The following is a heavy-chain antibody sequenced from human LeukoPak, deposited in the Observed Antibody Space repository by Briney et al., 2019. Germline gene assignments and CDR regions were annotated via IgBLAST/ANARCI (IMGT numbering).Heavy chain of an antibody. CDR3: ARDKVYYDILTGSRINWFDP. Sequence: PSETLSLTCTVSGGSISSYYWSWIRQPPGRGLEWIGYIYYSGSTNYNPSLKSRVTISVDTSKNQFSLKLSSATAADTAVYYCARDKVYYDILTGSRINWFDPWGQGTLVTVSS. J-gene: IGHJ5*02. CDR2: IYYSGST. V-gene: IGHV4-59*01. D-gene: IGHD3-9*01. CDR1: GGSISSYY.